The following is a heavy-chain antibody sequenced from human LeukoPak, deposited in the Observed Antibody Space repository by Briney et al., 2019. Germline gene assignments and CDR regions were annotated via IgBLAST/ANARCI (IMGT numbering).Heavy chain of an antibody. CDR3: ARMSGSHIDY. D-gene: IGHD1-26*01. CDR2: IRYDGSNK. J-gene: IGHJ4*02. Sequence: RGSLRLSCAASGFTFSSYGMHWVRRAPGKGLEWVAFIRYDGSNKYYADSVKGRFTISRDNSKNTLYLQMNSLRAEDTAVYYCARMSGSHIDYWGQGTLVTVSS. V-gene: IGHV3-30*02. CDR1: GFTFSSYG.